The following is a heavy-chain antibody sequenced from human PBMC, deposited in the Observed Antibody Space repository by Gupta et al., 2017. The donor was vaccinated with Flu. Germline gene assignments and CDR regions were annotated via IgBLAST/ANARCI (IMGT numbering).Heavy chain of an antibody. V-gene: IGHV3-48*02. Sequence: GQVGGFGGTLDPAGGFLGTSRVSSGPPLRSLCINRVRQAPGRGLEWVSYIDSRGTVIYYVDSVKGRFVISRDNAKNSLYLQMNSLRDEDTAVYYCAILDYNHYGMDVWGQGTTVTVSS. CDR1: GPPLRSLC. CDR2: IDSRGTVI. J-gene: IGHJ6*02. CDR3: AILDYNHYGMDV. D-gene: IGHD3-3*02.